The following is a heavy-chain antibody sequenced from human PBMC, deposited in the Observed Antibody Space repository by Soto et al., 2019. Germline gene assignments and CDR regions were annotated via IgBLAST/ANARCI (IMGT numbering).Heavy chain of an antibody. J-gene: IGHJ5*02. CDR1: GFTFSSYS. Sequence: PGGSLRLSCAASGFTFSSYSMNWVRQAPGKGLEWVSSISSSSSYIYYADSVKGRFTISRDNAKNSLYLQMNSLRAEDTAVYYCARVREKYGSGGSEFDPWGQGTLVTVSS. CDR3: ARVREKYGSGGSEFDP. CDR2: ISSSSSYI. D-gene: IGHD3-10*01. V-gene: IGHV3-21*01.